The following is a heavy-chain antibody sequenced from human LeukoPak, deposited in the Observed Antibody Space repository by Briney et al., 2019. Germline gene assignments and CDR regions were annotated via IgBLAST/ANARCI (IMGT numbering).Heavy chain of an antibody. D-gene: IGHD3-10*01. CDR2: IKQDGSEK. V-gene: IGHV3-7*01. J-gene: IGHJ3*02. CDR3: ARVENYYGSGSYYAFDI. CDR1: GFTFSSYW. Sequence: GGSLRLSCAASGFTFSSYWMSWVRQAPGKGLECVANIKQDGSEKYYVDSVKGRFTISRDNAKNPLYLQMNSLRAEDTAVYYCARVENYYGSGSYYAFDIWGQGTMVTVSS.